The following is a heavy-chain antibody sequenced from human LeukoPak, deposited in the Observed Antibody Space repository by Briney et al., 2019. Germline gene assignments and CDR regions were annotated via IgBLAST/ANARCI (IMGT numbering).Heavy chain of an antibody. CDR3: ARHPLRGPIVY. J-gene: IGHJ4*02. CDR1: GGSISSYY. CDR2: IYYSGST. Sequence: SETPSLTCTVSGGSISSYYWSWIRQPPGKGLEWIGYIYYSGSTNYNPSLKSRVTISVDTSKNQFSLKLSSVTAADTAVYYCARHPLRGPIVYWGQGTLVTISS. V-gene: IGHV4-59*08. D-gene: IGHD4-17*01.